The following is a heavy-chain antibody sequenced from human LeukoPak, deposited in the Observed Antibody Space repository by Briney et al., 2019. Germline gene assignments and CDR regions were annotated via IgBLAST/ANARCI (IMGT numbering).Heavy chain of an antibody. D-gene: IGHD2/OR15-2a*01. CDR3: ARAPRCNTDCCNSWFDP. V-gene: IGHV1-18*01. J-gene: IGHJ5*02. CDR1: GNSFNTYG. CDR2: INVNK. Sequence: GASVKVSCKTSGNSFNTYGITWVRQAPGLGLEWMGWINVNKKYAQKFQGRVTMTTDASTSTAYMELRSLRSDDTAVYYCARAPRCNTDCCNSWFDPWGQGTLVTVSS.